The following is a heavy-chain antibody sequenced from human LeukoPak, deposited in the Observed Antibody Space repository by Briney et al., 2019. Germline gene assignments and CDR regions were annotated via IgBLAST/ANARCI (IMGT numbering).Heavy chain of an antibody. J-gene: IGHJ5*02. Sequence: SVKVSCKASGGTFSSYTISWVRQAPGQGLEWMGRIIPILGIANYAQKFQGRVTITADKSTSTAYMELSSLGSEDTAVYYCARDYYDSSGFWFDPWGQGTLVTVSS. D-gene: IGHD3-22*01. CDR3: ARDYYDSSGFWFDP. CDR1: GGTFSSYT. V-gene: IGHV1-69*04. CDR2: IIPILGIA.